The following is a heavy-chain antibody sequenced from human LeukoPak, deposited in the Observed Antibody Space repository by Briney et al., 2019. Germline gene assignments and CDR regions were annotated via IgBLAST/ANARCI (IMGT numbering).Heavy chain of an antibody. CDR2: IIPIFGTA. CDR1: GGTFSSYA. D-gene: IGHD6-6*01. V-gene: IGHV1-69*13. CDR3: ASPYSSSSPLDI. Sequence: GASVKVSCKASGGTFSSYAISWVRQAPGQGLEWMGGIIPIFGTANYAQKFQGRVTITADESTSTAYMELSSLRSEDTAVYYCASPYSSSSPLDIWGQGTMVTVSS. J-gene: IGHJ3*02.